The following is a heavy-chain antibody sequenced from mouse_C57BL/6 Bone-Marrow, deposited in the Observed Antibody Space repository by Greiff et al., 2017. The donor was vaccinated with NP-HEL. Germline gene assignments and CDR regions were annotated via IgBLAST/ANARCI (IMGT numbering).Heavy chain of an antibody. V-gene: IGHV2-2*01. Sequence: QVQLQQSGPGLVQPSQSLSTTCTVSGFSLTSYGVHWVRQSPGKGLEWLGVIWSGGSTDYNAAFISRLSISKDNSKSQVFFKMNSLQADDTAIYYCARNSAIVRYFDVWGTGTTVTVSS. CDR3: ARNSAIVRYFDV. CDR2: IWSGGST. CDR1: GFSLTSYG. D-gene: IGHD2-5*01. J-gene: IGHJ1*03.